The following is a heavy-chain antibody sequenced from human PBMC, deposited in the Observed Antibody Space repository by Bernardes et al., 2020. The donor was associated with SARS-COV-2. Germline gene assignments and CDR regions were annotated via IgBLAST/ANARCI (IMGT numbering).Heavy chain of an antibody. Sequence: GGSLRLSCAASGFTFSNYWMHWVRQAPGKGLVWVSRIKSDGSSTDYADSVKGRFTISRDNAKNTLFLQMNSLRAEDTAVYFCARDQKGWFDPWGQGALVTVSS. V-gene: IGHV3-74*01. CDR3: ARDQKGWFDP. CDR2: IKSDGSST. J-gene: IGHJ5*02. CDR1: GFTFSNYW.